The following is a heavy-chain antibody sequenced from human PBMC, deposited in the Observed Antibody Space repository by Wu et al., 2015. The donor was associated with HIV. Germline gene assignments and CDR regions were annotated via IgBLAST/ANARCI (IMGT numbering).Heavy chain of an antibody. Sequence: QVQLVQSGAEVKKPGASVKVSCKASGYTFTGYYLHWVRQAPGQGLEWMAWINPKNGGTTYAQKFQGRVTITRDTSINTVFMELTRLRLDDTAVYYCTRVMTEVIEDDGFDFWGQGDRGHRLF. CDR1: GYTFTGYY. CDR2: INPKNGGT. J-gene: IGHJ3*01. CDR3: TRVMTEVIEDDGFDF. V-gene: IGHV1-2*02. D-gene: IGHD2-21*02.